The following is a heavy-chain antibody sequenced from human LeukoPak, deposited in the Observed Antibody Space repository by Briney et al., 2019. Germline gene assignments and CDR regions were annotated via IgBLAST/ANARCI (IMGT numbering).Heavy chain of an antibody. J-gene: IGHJ3*02. CDR1: GFIFSDYY. Sequence: GGSLRLSCAASGFIFSDYYMSWIRQAPGKGLEYVSYISSSGTTMYYADSVKGRFTISRGNAKNSLYLQMNSLRAEDTAVYYCARLPGGLKYYYDSSGYYYPTVDAFDIWGQGTMVTVSS. CDR2: ISSSGTTM. D-gene: IGHD3-22*01. V-gene: IGHV3-11*04. CDR3: ARLPGGLKYYYDSSGYYYPTVDAFDI.